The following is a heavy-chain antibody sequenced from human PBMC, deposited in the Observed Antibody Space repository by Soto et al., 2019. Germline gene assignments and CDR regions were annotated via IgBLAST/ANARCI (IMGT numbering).Heavy chain of an antibody. Sequence: GGSRILSWAASGFTFRSYWMHGVLQVPGNWLHWVARSNGHASITAHADAGTGRFTMCRHKAKGTQDLQMRSLRAEDTGVYYCARAETTKYDSSGYGYWGQGVRVNVS. J-gene: IGHJ1*01. CDR3: ARAETTKYDSSGYGY. D-gene: IGHD3-22*01. V-gene: IGHV3-74*03. CDR2: SNGHASIT. CDR1: GFTFRSYW.